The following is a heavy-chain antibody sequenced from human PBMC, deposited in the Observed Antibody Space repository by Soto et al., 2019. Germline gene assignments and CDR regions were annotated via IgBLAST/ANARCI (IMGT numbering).Heavy chain of an antibody. CDR3: AKDSGDYYYYMDV. J-gene: IGHJ6*03. CDR2: ISWNSGSI. D-gene: IGHD7-27*01. Sequence: EVQLVESGGGLVQPGRSLRLSCAASGFTFDDYAMHWVLQAPGKGLEWVSGISWNSGSIGYADSVKGRFTISRDNAKNSLYLQMNSLRAEDTALYYCAKDSGDYYYYMDVWGKGTTVTVSS. CDR1: GFTFDDYA. V-gene: IGHV3-9*01.